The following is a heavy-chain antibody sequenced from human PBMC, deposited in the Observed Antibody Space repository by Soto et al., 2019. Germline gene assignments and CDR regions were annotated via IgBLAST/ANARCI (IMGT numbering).Heavy chain of an antibody. CDR1: GYTFTSYG. Sequence: QVQLVQSGAEVKKPGASVKVSCKASGYTFTSYGISWVRQAPGQGLEWMGWISAYNGNTNYAQKLQGRVTMTTDTSTSTAYMELRGLRSDDTAVYYCARDQRGRIQLGVLWVARNDYWGQGTLVTVSS. V-gene: IGHV1-18*01. D-gene: IGHD5-18*01. J-gene: IGHJ4*02. CDR3: ARDQRGRIQLGVLWVARNDY. CDR2: ISAYNGNT.